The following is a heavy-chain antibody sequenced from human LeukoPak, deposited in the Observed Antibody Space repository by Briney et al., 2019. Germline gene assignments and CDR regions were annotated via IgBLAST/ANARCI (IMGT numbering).Heavy chain of an antibody. V-gene: IGHV3-20*04. CDR3: ARRSYYYDSSGYLSYLGDFDY. D-gene: IGHD3-22*01. J-gene: IGHJ4*02. CDR2: INWNGGST. Sequence: TGGSLRLSCAASGFSFSSYSMNWVRQAPGKGLEWVSGINWNGGSTGYADSVKGRFTISRDNAKNSLYLQMNSLRAEDTALYYCARRSYYYDSSGYLSYLGDFDYWGQGTLVTVSS. CDR1: GFSFSSYS.